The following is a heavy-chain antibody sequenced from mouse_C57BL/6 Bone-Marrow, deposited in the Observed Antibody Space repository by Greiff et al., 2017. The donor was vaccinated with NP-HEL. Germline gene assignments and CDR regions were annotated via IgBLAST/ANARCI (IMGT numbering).Heavy chain of an antibody. CDR1: GFTFSSYG. J-gene: IGHJ3*01. CDR3: ARHGAY. V-gene: IGHV5-6*02. Sequence: DVKLVESGGDLVKPGGSLKLSCAASGFTFSSYGMSWVRQTPDKRLEWVATISSGGSYTYYPDSVKGRFPISRDNAKNTLYLQMSSLKSEDTAMYYCARHGAYWGQGTLVTVSA. CDR2: ISSGGSYT.